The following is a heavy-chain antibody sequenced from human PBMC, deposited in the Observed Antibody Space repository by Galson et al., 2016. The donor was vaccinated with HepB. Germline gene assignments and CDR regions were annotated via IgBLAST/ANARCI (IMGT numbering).Heavy chain of an antibody. CDR1: GYIFSNFA. Sequence: SVKVSCKAYGYIFSNFAISWVRQAPGQGLEWMGWISGYDGSTKSAQKFQDRVSMTIETSTNTVYMELRSLRSADTAMYFCARGFRRGRAVAFGFWGQGTLVTVSS. V-gene: IGHV1-18*01. D-gene: IGHD6-19*01. CDR3: ARGFRRGRAVAFGF. J-gene: IGHJ4*02. CDR2: ISGYDGST.